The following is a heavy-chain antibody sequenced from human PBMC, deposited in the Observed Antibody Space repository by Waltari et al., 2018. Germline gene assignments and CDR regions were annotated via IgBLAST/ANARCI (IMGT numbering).Heavy chain of an antibody. CDR2: INPNSGGT. D-gene: IGHD6-13*01. V-gene: IGHV1-2*02. CDR1: GYTFTCYY. J-gene: IGHJ4*02. CDR3: ARVGIYPRDYFDY. Sequence: QVQLVQSGAEVKKPGASVKVSCTASGYTFTCYYMSWVRRAPGQGLEWMGWINPNSGGTNYAQKFRGRVTMTRDTSISTAYMELSRLRSDDTAVYYCARVGIYPRDYFDYWGQGTLVTVSS.